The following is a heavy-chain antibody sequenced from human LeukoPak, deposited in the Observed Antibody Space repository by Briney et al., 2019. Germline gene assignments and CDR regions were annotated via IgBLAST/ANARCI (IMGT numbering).Heavy chain of an antibody. V-gene: IGHV1-46*01. CDR3: ARDGEEVQGMDV. J-gene: IGHJ6*02. CDR2: INPSIGGT. D-gene: IGHD1-1*01. Sequence: ASVKVSCKPLGYTFTSYYIHWVRQAPGQGLEWMGIINPSIGGTTYAQKFQGRVTMTRDTSTNTFNMKLSSLRSKDTATYYCARDGEEVQGMDVWGQGTTVIVSS. CDR1: GYTFTSYY.